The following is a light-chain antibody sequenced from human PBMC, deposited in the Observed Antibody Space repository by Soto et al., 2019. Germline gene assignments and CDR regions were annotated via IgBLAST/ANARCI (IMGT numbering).Light chain of an antibody. V-gene: IGKV3-20*01. CDR2: GAS. J-gene: IGKJ4*01. Sequence: EIVLTQSPGTLSLSPGERATLSCRASQSVSSSYLAWYQQKPGQAPRLLIYGASSRATGIPDRFSGSGSGTDLTLTISRLEPEDFAVYYCQQYGSSPPFPFGGGTKVEIK. CDR3: QQYGSSPPFP. CDR1: QSVSSSY.